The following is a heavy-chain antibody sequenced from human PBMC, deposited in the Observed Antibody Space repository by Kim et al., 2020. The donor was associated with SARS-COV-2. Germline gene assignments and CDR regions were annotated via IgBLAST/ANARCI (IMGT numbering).Heavy chain of an antibody. Sequence: SETLSLTCTVSGGSISSSSYYWGWIRQPPGKGLEWIGSIYYSGSTYYNPSLKSRVTISVDTSKNQFSLKLSSVTAADTAVYYCATPSGYSYGQGDYWGQGTLVTVSS. CDR2: IYYSGST. CDR3: ATPSGYSYGQGDY. V-gene: IGHV4-39*01. D-gene: IGHD5-18*01. CDR1: GGSISSSSYY. J-gene: IGHJ4*02.